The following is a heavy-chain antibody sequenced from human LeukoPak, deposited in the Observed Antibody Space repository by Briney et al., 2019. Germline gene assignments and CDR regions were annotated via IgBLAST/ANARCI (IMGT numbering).Heavy chain of an antibody. Sequence: ASEKVSCKASGGTFSSYAITWVRQAPGQGLEWMGWISAFNGNTNYAQKLQGRVTMTTDTSTNTAYMELRSLTSDETAVYYCARSAVADTLSAYYFEYWGQGALVTVSS. CDR1: GGTFSSYA. D-gene: IGHD6-19*01. CDR2: ISAFNGNT. V-gene: IGHV1-18*01. CDR3: ARSAVADTLSAYYFEY. J-gene: IGHJ4*02.